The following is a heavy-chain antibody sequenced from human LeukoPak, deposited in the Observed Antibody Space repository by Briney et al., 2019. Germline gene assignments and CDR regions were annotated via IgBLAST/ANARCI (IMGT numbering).Heavy chain of an antibody. CDR2: INPNSGGT. V-gene: IGHV1-2*02. Sequence: ASVKVSCKASGYTFTAHYMHWVRQAPRHRLEGMVWINPNSGGTKLTQHFQDRVTLTRDTSISTAYMELTSLRSDDTAVYHCGSDQFCGGGTCYYLLFDFWGLGTLVTVSS. CDR3: GSDQFCGGGTCYYLLFDF. CDR1: GYTFTAHY. J-gene: IGHJ4*02. D-gene: IGHD2-15*01.